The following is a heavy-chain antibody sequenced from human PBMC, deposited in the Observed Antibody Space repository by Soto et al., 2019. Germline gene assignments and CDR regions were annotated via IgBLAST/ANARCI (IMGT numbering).Heavy chain of an antibody. CDR1: GYFLTALS. D-gene: IGHD1-26*01. CDR2: FDREDGEA. CDR3: AHGEGIVKSIVYFDS. J-gene: IGHJ4*02. V-gene: IGHV1-24*01. Sequence: ASVRVSCKVSGYFLTALSIHWVRQAPGKGLEWMGGFDREDGEAIYAQKFQGRVTMTEDTSTDSAYMELSSLTSEDTAIYYCAHGEGIVKSIVYFDSWGQGTLVTVSS.